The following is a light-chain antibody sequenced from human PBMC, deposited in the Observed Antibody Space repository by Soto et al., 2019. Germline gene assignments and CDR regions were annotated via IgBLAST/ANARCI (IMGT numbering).Light chain of an antibody. Sequence: EIVLTQSPATLSLSPWERATLSCRASQSVGTYFAWYQQKPGQAPRLLIYDSSNRATGIPARFSGSGSGKDFTITISSLEPEDFAVYYCQQRSNWPSTFGGVTKVEIK. J-gene: IGKJ4*01. CDR2: DSS. CDR3: QQRSNWPST. CDR1: QSVGTY. V-gene: IGKV3-11*01.